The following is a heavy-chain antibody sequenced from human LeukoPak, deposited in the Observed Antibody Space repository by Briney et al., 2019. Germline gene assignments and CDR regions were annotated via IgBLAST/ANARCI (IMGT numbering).Heavy chain of an antibody. J-gene: IGHJ4*02. CDR2: IYYSGST. CDR1: GGSISSGDYY. CDR3: ARDPIVGATHGDY. Sequence: PSQTLSLTCTVSGGSISSGDYYWSWIRQPPGKGLEWIGYIYYSGSTYYNPSLKSRVTISVDTSKNQFSLKLSSVTAADTAVHYCARDPIVGATHGDYWGQGTLVTVSS. V-gene: IGHV4-30-4*08. D-gene: IGHD1-26*01.